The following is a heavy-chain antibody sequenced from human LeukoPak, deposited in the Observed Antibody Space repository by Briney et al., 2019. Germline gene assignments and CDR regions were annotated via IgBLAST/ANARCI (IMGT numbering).Heavy chain of an antibody. D-gene: IGHD2/OR15-2a*01. CDR3: ARLFHPHYYYGMDV. V-gene: IGHV4-39*01. CDR1: GGSISSSSYY. CDR2: IYYSGST. Sequence: PSETLSLTCTVSGGSISSSSYYWGWIRQPPGKGLEWIGSIYYSGSTYYNPSLKSRVTISVDTSKNQFSLKLSSVTAADTAVYYCARLFHPHYYYGMDVWGQGTTVTVSS. J-gene: IGHJ6*02.